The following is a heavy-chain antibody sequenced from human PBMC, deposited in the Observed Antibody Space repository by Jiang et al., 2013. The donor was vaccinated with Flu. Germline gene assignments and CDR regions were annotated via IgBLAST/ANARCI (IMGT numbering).Heavy chain of an antibody. CDR2: IYYSGST. CDR3: ARRRRGSYEIHYYFDY. Sequence: GSGLVKPSETLSLTCTVSGGSISSSSYYWGWIRQPPGKGLEWIGSIYYSGSTYYNPSLKSRVTISVDTSKNQFSLKLSSVTAADTAVYYCARRRRGSYEIHYYFDYWGQGTLVTVSS. CDR1: GGSISSSSYY. V-gene: IGHV4-39*07. J-gene: IGHJ4*02. D-gene: IGHD1-26*01.